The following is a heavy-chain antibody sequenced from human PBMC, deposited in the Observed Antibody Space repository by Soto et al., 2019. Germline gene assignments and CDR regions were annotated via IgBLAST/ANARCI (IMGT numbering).Heavy chain of an antibody. CDR2: IIPIFGTA. Sequence: QVQLVQSGAEVKKPGSSVKVSCKASGGTFSSYAISWVRQAPGQGREWMGGIIPIFGTANYAQKFQGRVTITADESTSTAYMELSSLRSEDTAVYYCAKTTLGYDILTGPLDYWGQGTLVTVSS. CDR1: GGTFSSYA. V-gene: IGHV1-69*01. J-gene: IGHJ4*02. CDR3: AKTTLGYDILTGPLDY. D-gene: IGHD3-9*01.